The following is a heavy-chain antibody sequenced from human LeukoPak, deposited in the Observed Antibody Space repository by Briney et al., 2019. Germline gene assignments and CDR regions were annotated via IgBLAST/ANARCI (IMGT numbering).Heavy chain of an antibody. V-gene: IGHV1-3*01. D-gene: IGHD3-10*01. CDR1: GYTFTSYA. CDR3: ARAEVRGVLNYYYYGMDV. CDR2: INAGNGNT. Sequence: ASVKVSCKASGYTFTSYAMHWVRQAPGQRLEWMGRINAGNGNTKYSQKFQGRVTITRDTSASTAYMELSSLRSEDTSVYYCARAEVRGVLNYYYYGMDVWGKGTTVTVSS. J-gene: IGHJ6*04.